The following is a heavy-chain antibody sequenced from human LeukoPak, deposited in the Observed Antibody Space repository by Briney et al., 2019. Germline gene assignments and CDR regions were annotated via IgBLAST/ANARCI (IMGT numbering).Heavy chain of an antibody. J-gene: IGHJ4*02. V-gene: IGHV4-30-2*01. CDR1: GGSISSGGYY. Sequence: PSETLSLTCTVSGGSISSGGYYWSWIRQPPGKGLEWIGYIYHSGSTYYNPSLKSRVTISVDRSKNQFSLKLSSVTAADTAVYYCAREGDETAQDYFDYWGQGTLVTVSS. D-gene: IGHD3-16*01. CDR2: IYHSGST. CDR3: AREGDETAQDYFDY.